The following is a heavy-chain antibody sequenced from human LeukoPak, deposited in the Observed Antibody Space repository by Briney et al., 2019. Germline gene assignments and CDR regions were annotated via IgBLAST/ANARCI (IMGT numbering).Heavy chain of an antibody. Sequence: PGGSLRLSCAASGFTFSSYSMNWVRQAPGKGLEWVSSISSSSSYIYYADSVKGRFTISRDNAKNSLYLQMNGLRAEDTAVYYCARGIQLWLHLFDYWGQGTLVTVSS. CDR2: ISSSSSYI. V-gene: IGHV3-21*01. D-gene: IGHD5-18*01. CDR1: GFTFSSYS. J-gene: IGHJ4*02. CDR3: ARGIQLWLHLFDY.